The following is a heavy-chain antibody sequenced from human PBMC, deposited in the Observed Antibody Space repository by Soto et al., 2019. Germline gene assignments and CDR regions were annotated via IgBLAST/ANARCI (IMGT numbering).Heavy chain of an antibody. CDR2: IVVGSGKT. Sequence: ASVKVSCKASGFTFTSSAVQWVRQARGQRLEWIGWIVVGSGKTNYAQKFQERVTITRDMSTSTDYMELSSLRSQDTAVYYCAADLRIDGMDVWGQGTTVTVSS. J-gene: IGHJ6*02. CDR3: AADLRIDGMDV. D-gene: IGHD2-15*01. CDR1: GFTFTSSA. V-gene: IGHV1-58*01.